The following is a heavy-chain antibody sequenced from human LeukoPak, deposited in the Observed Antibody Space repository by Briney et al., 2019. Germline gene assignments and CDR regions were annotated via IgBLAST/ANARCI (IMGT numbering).Heavy chain of an antibody. Sequence: PGGSLRLSCAASGFSFNTYSMNWVRQAPGKGLEWVSSISSSSAHIFYADSVKGRFSISRDNAKNSLYLQMNSLRVEDTAVYYCTSRYCTTTNCYSFDNWGQGTMVTVSS. CDR2: ISSSSAHI. CDR1: GFSFNTYS. J-gene: IGHJ3*02. D-gene: IGHD2-2*01. V-gene: IGHV3-21*06. CDR3: TSRYCTTTNCYSFDN.